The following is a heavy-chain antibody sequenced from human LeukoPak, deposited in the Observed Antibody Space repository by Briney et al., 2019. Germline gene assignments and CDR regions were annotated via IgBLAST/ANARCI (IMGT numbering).Heavy chain of an antibody. CDR1: GFTFSNYW. CDR3: ARDHENSGSFRY. Sequence: GGSLILSCAASGFTFSNYWMHWVRQAPGKGLVWVSRINSDGSSTTYADSVKGRFTISRDNAKNTLYLQVNSLRADDTAVYYCARDHENSGSFRYWGQGTLVTVSS. CDR2: INSDGSST. V-gene: IGHV3-74*01. J-gene: IGHJ4*02. D-gene: IGHD1-26*01.